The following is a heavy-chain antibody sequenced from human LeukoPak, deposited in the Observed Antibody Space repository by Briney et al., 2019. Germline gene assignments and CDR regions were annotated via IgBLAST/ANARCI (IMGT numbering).Heavy chain of an antibody. CDR1: GGSFSGYY. CDR3: ARGLYYYGSGSYYPLYYYYGMDV. V-gene: IGHV4-34*01. CDR2: INHSGST. D-gene: IGHD3-10*01. Sequence: PSETLSLTCAVYGGSFSGYYWSWIRQPPGKGLEWIGEINHSGSTNYNPSLKSRATISVDTSKNQFSLKLSSVTAADTAVYYCARGLYYYGSGSYYPLYYYYGMDVWGQGTTVTVSS. J-gene: IGHJ6*02.